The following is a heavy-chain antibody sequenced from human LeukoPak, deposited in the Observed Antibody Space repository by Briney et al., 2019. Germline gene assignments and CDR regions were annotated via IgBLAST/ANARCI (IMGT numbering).Heavy chain of an antibody. Sequence: GGSLRLSCAASGFTFSNACMNWVRQAPGKGLEWVGRIKSKTDGGTTDYAAPVKGRFTISRDDSKNTLYLQMNSLKTEDTAVYYCTTAYSHYYYGMDVWGQGTTVTVSS. CDR1: GFTFSNAC. CDR2: IKSKTDGGTT. D-gene: IGHD2-15*01. CDR3: TTAYSHYYYGMDV. J-gene: IGHJ6*02. V-gene: IGHV3-15*07.